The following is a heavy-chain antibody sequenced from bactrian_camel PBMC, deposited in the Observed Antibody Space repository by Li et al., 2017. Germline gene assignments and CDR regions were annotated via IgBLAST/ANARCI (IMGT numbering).Heavy chain of an antibody. D-gene: IGHD6*01. CDR1: DFTGGRYC. CDR3: AKVTDSWGGYEYDY. V-gene: IGHV3S1*01. J-gene: IGHJ4*01. Sequence: QLVESGGGSVEAGGSLTLSCDISDFTGGRYCMGWFRATPDKGSEGVAIIDSDGATDYADSVKGRFTISRDNAKNTLYLQLNSLKTEDTAMYYCAKVTDSWGGYEYDYWGQETQVTVS. CDR2: IDSDGAT.